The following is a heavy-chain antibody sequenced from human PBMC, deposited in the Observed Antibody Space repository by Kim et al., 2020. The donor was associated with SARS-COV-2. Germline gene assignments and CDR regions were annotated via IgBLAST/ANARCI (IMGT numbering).Heavy chain of an antibody. CDR3: AKDQLSGFGEFTNYYYYYYGMDV. V-gene: IGHV3-30*18. Sequence: GGSLRLSCAASGFTFSSYGMHWVRQAPGKGLEWVAVISYDGSNKYYADCVKGRFTISRDNSKNTLYLQMNSLRAEDTAVYYCAKDQLSGFGEFTNYYYYYYGMDVWGQGPTVTVSS. CDR2: ISYDGSNK. D-gene: IGHD3-10*01. CDR1: GFTFSSYG. J-gene: IGHJ6*01.